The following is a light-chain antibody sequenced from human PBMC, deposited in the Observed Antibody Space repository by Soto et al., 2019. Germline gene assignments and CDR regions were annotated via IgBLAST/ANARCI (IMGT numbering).Light chain of an antibody. CDR1: QSVKSY. CDR2: DAS. J-gene: IGKJ4*01. Sequence: ENVLTQSLVTLSLSPGERATLSCRASQSVKSYLAWYQQKPGQAPRLLIYDASNRAAGIPARFSGSGSGTDFTLTISSLDPEDFAVYYCQSRSSWPPVLTFGGGTKVEIK. CDR3: QSRSSWPPVLT. V-gene: IGKV3-11*01.